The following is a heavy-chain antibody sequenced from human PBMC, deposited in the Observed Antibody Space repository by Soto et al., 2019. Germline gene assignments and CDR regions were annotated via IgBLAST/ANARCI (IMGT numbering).Heavy chain of an antibody. D-gene: IGHD2-15*01. CDR2: IWYDGSNK. J-gene: IGHJ4*02. V-gene: IGHV3-33*01. Sequence: GGSLRLSCAASGFTFSSYGMHWVRQAPGKGLEWVAVIWYDGSNKYYADSVKGRFTISRDNSKNTLYLQMNSLRAEDTAVYYCARDGYCSGGSCYSVPAFDYWGQVTLVTVSS. CDR1: GFTFSSYG. CDR3: ARDGYCSGGSCYSVPAFDY.